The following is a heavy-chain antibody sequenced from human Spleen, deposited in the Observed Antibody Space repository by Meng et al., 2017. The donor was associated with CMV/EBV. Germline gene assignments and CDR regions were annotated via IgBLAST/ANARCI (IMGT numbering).Heavy chain of an antibody. CDR2: MNPNSGNT. CDR1: GYTFTSYD. V-gene: IGHV1-8*01. CDR3: ARYCGGTSCSVDYYYYYLDV. D-gene: IGHD2-2*01. J-gene: IGHJ6*02. Sequence: ASVKVSCKASGYTFTSYDINWVRQATGQGLEWMGWMNPNSGNTGYAQKFQGRVTMTRNTSISTAYMELSSLRSEDTAVYYCARYCGGTSCSVDYYYYYLDVWGQGTTVTVSS.